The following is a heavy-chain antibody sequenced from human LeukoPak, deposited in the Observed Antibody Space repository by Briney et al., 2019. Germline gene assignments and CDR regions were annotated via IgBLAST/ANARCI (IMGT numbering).Heavy chain of an antibody. CDR1: GNTFTGDY. V-gene: IGHV1-2*06. CDR2: INPNSGGT. J-gene: IGHJ4*02. Sequence: ASVKVSCKASGNTFTGDYMHWVRQAPGQGLEWLGRINPNSGGTSYAQKFLGRVTMTRDTSISTAYMELTRLTSDDTAMYYCARSTVVGATIGDHWGQGTLVTVSS. CDR3: ARSTVVGATIGDH. D-gene: IGHD1-26*01.